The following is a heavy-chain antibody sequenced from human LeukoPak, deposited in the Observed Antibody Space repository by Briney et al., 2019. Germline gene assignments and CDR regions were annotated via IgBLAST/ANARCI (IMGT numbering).Heavy chain of an antibody. CDR3: AKDREGI. CDR2: ISYDGSNK. J-gene: IGHJ3*02. V-gene: IGHV3-30*18. D-gene: IGHD1-26*01. CDR1: GFTLSSYG. Sequence: GGSLRLSCAASGFTLSSYGMHWVRQAPGKGLEWVAVISYDGSNKYYADSVKGRFTISRDNSKNTLYLQMNSLGAEDTAVYYCAKDREGIWGQGTMVTVSS.